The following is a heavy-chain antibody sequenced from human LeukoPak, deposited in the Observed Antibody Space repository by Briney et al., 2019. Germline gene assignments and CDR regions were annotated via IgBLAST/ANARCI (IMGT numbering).Heavy chain of an antibody. CDR3: AKVGAIGGDYFDY. V-gene: IGHV3-23*01. CDR2: ISGSGGST. J-gene: IGHJ4*02. Sequence: GGSLRLSSAASGFTFSSYAMSWVRQAPGKGLEWVSAISGSGGSTYYADSVKGRFTISRDNSKNTLYLQMNSLRAEDTAVYYCAKVGAIGGDYFDYWGQGTLVTVSS. CDR1: GFTFSSYA. D-gene: IGHD3-10*01.